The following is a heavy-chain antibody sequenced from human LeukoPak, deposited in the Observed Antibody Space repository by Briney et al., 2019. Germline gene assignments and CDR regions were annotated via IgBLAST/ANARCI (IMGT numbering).Heavy chain of an antibody. CDR2: MSYDGSNK. CDR1: GFTFSSYA. CDR3: ARDNGGFDY. D-gene: IGHD3-16*01. J-gene: IGHJ4*02. Sequence: GGSLRLSCAASGFTFSSYAMHWVRQAPGKGLEWVAVMSYDGSNKYYADSVKGRFTISRDNSKNTLYLQMNSLRAEDTAVYYCARDNGGFDYWGQGTLVTVSS. V-gene: IGHV3-30*04.